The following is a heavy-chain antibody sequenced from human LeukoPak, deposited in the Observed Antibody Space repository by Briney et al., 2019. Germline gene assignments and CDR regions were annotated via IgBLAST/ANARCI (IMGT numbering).Heavy chain of an antibody. D-gene: IGHD6-19*01. J-gene: IGHJ4*02. CDR1: GFSFSSYS. CDR3: AKDEDSGWYYVFDY. CDR2: ISSRGTYK. Sequence: GGSLRLSCAASGFSFSSYSLNWVRQAPGKGLEWVSSISSRGTYKNSADSLKGRFTISRDNSKNTLYLQMNSLRAEDTAVYYCAKDEDSGWYYVFDYWGQGTLVTVSS. V-gene: IGHV3-21*04.